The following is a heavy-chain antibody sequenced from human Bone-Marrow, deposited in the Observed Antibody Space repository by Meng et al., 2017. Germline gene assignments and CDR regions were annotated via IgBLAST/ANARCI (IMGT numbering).Heavy chain of an antibody. Sequence: GGSLRLSCAASGFTFSNAWMSWIRQAPGKGLEWVGRIKSKTDGGTTDYAAPVQGRFTISRDDSKNTLYLQMNSLKTEDTAVYYCTTDCSGGSCYSEVDYFDYWGQGTLVTVSS. D-gene: IGHD2-15*01. CDR1: GFTFSNAW. CDR3: TTDCSGGSCYSEVDYFDY. CDR2: IKSKTDGGTT. V-gene: IGHV3-15*01. J-gene: IGHJ4*02.